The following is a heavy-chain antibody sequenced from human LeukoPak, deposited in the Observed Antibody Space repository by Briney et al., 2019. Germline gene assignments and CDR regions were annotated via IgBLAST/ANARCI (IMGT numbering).Heavy chain of an antibody. CDR3: ARRGYSSGSNWFDP. J-gene: IGHJ5*02. D-gene: IGHD6-19*01. V-gene: IGHV4-59*08. Sequence: SETLSLTCTVSGGSINSYYWSWIRQPPGKGLEWIGYIYYIGSTNYNPSLRGRATISVDTSNNQFYLKLSSVTAADTAVYYCARRGYSSGSNWFDPWGQGTLVTVSS. CDR2: IYYIGST. CDR1: GGSINSYY.